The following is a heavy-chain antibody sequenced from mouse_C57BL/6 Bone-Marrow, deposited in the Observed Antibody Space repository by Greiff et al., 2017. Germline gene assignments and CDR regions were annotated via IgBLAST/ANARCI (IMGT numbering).Heavy chain of an antibody. CDR1: GFTFSSYT. CDR2: ISGGGGNT. Sequence: EVKLVESGGGLVKPGGSLKLSCAASGFTFSSYTMSWVRQTPEKRLEWVATISGGGGNTYYPDSVKGRFTISRDNAKNTLYVQMSSLRSEDTALYYCARHYYGSRGWYFDVWGTGTTVTVSS. J-gene: IGHJ1*03. V-gene: IGHV5-9*01. D-gene: IGHD1-1*01. CDR3: ARHYYGSRGWYFDV.